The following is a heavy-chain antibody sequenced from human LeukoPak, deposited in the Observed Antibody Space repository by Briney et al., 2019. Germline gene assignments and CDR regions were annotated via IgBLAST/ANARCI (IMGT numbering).Heavy chain of an antibody. CDR1: GFTVSSNY. Sequence: GGSLRLSCAASGFTVSSNYMSWVRQAPGKGLEWVSVIYSGGSTYYADSVKGRFTISRDNSKNTLYLQMNSLRAEDTAAYYCASSIVGAPPDYWGQGTLVTVSS. V-gene: IGHV3-66*01. CDR3: ASSIVGAPPDY. J-gene: IGHJ4*02. CDR2: IYSGGST. D-gene: IGHD1-26*01.